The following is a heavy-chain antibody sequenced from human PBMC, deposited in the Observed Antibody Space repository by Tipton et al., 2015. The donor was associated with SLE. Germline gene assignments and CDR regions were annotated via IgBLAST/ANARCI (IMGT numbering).Heavy chain of an antibody. D-gene: IGHD2-8*01. CDR3: ARHDTNYGRNWFDP. J-gene: IGHJ5*02. CDR2: IYTSGST. CDR1: GDSISSGYY. V-gene: IGHV4-38-2*01. Sequence: GLVKPSETLSLTCGVSGDSISSGYYWGWIRQPPGKGLEWIGRIYTSGSTYYNPSPTSRVTMSVDTSRNQFYLKLSSVTAADTAVYYCARHDTNYGRNWFDPWGQGTLVTVSS.